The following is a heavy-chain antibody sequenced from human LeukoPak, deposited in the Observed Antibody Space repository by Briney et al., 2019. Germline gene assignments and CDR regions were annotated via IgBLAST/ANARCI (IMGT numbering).Heavy chain of an antibody. D-gene: IGHD6-6*01. Sequence: ASVKVSCKAFGYPFTGYHIQWVRQAPGQGLEWMGWINPNSGGTNYAQKFQGRLTMIRDTSISTAYMELSRLRSDDTAVYYCARDLGRRYSSSVNWFDPWGQGILVTVSS. V-gene: IGHV1-2*02. J-gene: IGHJ5*02. CDR1: GYPFTGYH. CDR3: ARDLGRRYSSSVNWFDP. CDR2: INPNSGGT.